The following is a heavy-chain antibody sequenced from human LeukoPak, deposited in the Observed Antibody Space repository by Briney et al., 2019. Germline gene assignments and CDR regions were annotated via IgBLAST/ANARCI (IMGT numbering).Heavy chain of an antibody. V-gene: IGHV4-4*07. D-gene: IGHD6-13*01. CDR3: ARDGPAYISSWYWTEGWFDP. CDR2: IYTNGST. CDR1: GGSMSSYY. Sequence: SETLSLTCTVSGGSMSSYYWSWIQQPAGKGLEWIGRIYTNGSTNYNPSLKSRVTMSVDTSKNQFSLKLSSVTAADTAVYYCARDGPAYISSWYWTEGWFDPWGQGTLVTVSS. J-gene: IGHJ5*02.